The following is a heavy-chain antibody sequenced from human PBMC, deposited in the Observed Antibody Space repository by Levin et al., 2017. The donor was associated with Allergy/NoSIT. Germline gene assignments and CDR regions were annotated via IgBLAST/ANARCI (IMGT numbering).Heavy chain of an antibody. CDR2: IYYSGST. V-gene: IGHV4-59*01. J-gene: IGHJ6*02. Sequence: RPSETLSLTCTVSGGSISSYYWSWIRQPPGKGLEWIGYIYYSGSTNYNPSLKSRVTISVDTSKNQFSLKLSSVTAADTAVYYCARDRTPWLQTVYGDGMDVWGQGTTVTVSS. CDR1: GGSISSYY. CDR3: ARDRTPWLQTVYGDGMDV. D-gene: IGHD5-24*01.